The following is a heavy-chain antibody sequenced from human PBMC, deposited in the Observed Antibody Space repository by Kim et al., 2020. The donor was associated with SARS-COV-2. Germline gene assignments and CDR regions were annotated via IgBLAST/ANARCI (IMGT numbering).Heavy chain of an antibody. D-gene: IGHD6-6*01. V-gene: IGHV4-34*01. CDR1: GGSFSGYY. Sequence: SETLSLTCAVYGGSFSGYYWSWIRQPPGKGLEWIGEINHSGSTNYNPSLKSRVTISVDTSKNQFSLKLSSVTAADTAVYYCARGTRIAARVFWFDPWGQGTLVTVSS. J-gene: IGHJ5*02. CDR3: ARGTRIAARVFWFDP. CDR2: INHSGST.